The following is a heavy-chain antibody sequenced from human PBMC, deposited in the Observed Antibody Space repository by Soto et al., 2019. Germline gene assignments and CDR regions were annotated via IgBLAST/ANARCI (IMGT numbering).Heavy chain of an antibody. D-gene: IGHD6-13*01. CDR2: IWDDGSNK. V-gene: IGHV3-33*01. CDR1: GFTVSSYG. Sequence: QVQLVESGGGVVQPGRSLRLSCAASGFTVSSYGMHWVRQAPGKGLEWVAVIWDDGSNKYYADSVKGRCTISRDNSKNTLYLQMNSLRAEDTAVYYCARWGIAAGDYWGQGTLVTVSS. J-gene: IGHJ4*02. CDR3: ARWGIAAGDY.